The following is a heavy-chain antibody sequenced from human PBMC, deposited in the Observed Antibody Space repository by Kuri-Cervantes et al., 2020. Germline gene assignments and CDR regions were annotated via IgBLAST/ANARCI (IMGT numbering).Heavy chain of an antibody. D-gene: IGHD3-16*01. Sequence: GGSLRLSCAASGFTFSSYAMHWVRQAPGKGLEWVAVISYDGSNKYYADSVKGRFTISRDNSKNTLYLQMNSLRAEDTAVYYCTSAQGGSGMDVWGQGTTVTVSS. CDR1: GFTFSSYA. CDR3: TSAQGGSGMDV. CDR2: ISYDGSNK. V-gene: IGHV3-30-3*01. J-gene: IGHJ6*02.